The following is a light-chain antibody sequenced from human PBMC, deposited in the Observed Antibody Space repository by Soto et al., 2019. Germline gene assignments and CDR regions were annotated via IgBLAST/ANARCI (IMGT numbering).Light chain of an antibody. V-gene: IGKV3-15*01. CDR1: QSISNN. J-gene: IGKJ1*01. CDR3: QQYNNWPPWT. Sequence: VMTQSPATLSVSPGERATLSCRASQSISNNLAWYQQRPGQAPRLLIYDASTRATGVPARFSLGGSGTGFTLAISGLQSEDFAVYYCQQYNNWPPWTFGQGTEVEIK. CDR2: DAS.